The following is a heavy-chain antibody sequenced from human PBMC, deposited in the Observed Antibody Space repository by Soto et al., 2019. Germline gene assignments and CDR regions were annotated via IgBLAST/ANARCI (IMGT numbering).Heavy chain of an antibody. CDR2: FGGSGGT. Sequence: EVQVLESGGGLVQPGGSLRLSCVGSGFIFSNYAMAWVRQAPGKVLEWVSGFGGSGGTYYADSVKGRYTISRDNSKNTLYLQMNSLRVEDTAVYYCAKSQSSLYYMDVWGKGTAVTVSS. CDR1: GFIFSNYA. V-gene: IGHV3-23*01. CDR3: AKSQSSLYYMDV. J-gene: IGHJ6*03.